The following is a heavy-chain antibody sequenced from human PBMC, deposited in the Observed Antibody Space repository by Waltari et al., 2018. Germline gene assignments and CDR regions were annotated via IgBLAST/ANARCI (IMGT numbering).Heavy chain of an antibody. J-gene: IGHJ5*02. CDR2: MTPNSRTT. CDR1: GYTFTSYD. D-gene: IGHD6-13*01. V-gene: IGHV1-8*01. Sequence: QVQLVQSGAEVKKPGASVKVSCKASGYTFTSYDINWVRQATGQGLEWMGWMTPNSRTTGYAQMFQGKVTRTRNTSISTANMELISLRSDDTAVYYCARRRVSSWLKNWFDPWGQGTLVTVSS. CDR3: ARRRVSSWLKNWFDP.